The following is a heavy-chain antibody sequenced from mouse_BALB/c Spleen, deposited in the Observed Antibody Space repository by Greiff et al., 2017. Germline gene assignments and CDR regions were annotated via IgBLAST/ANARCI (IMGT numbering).Heavy chain of an antibody. CDR2: ISSGGSYT. D-gene: IGHD3-1*01. CDR3: ARQRAARATSFAY. J-gene: IGHJ3*01. Sequence: EVKVEESGGGLVKPGGSLKLSCAASGFTFSSYAMSWVRQTPEKRLEWVATISSGGSYTYYPDSVKGRFTISRDNAKNTLYLQMSSLRSEDTAMYYCARQRAARATSFAYWGQGTLVTVSA. CDR1: GFTFSSYA. V-gene: IGHV5-9-3*01.